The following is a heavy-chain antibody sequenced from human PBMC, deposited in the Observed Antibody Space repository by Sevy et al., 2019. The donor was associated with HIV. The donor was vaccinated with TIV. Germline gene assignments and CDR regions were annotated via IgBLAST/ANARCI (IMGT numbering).Heavy chain of an antibody. J-gene: IGHJ4*02. CDR3: VREDGDYYDSSGPRGHFDY. V-gene: IGHV3-7*01. CDR1: GFTFSSYC. D-gene: IGHD3-22*01. Sequence: GGSLRLSCAASGFTFSSYCMSWVRQAPGKGLEWVANIKQDGSEKYYVDSVKGRFTISRDNAKNSLYLQMNSLRAEDTAVYYCVREDGDYYDSSGPRGHFDYWGQGTLVTVSS. CDR2: IKQDGSEK.